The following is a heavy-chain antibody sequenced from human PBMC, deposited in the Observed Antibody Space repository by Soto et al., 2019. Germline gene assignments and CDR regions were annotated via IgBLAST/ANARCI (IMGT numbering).Heavy chain of an antibody. CDR2: IYYSGST. CDR1: GGSISSGGYY. CDR3: ARARVATEVQFDY. Sequence: QVQLQESGPGLVKPSQTLSLTCTVSGGSISSGGYYWSWIRQHPGKGLEWIGYIYYSGSTYYNPSLTSRVTISVDTSKNQFSPKLSSVTAADTAVYYCARARVATEVQFDYWGQGTLVTVSS. V-gene: IGHV4-31*03. D-gene: IGHD5-12*01. J-gene: IGHJ4*02.